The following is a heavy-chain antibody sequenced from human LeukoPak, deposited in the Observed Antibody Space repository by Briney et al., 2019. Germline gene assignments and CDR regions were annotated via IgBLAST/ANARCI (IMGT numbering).Heavy chain of an antibody. J-gene: IGHJ6*02. CDR3: AKDRQYDFWSGGIMDV. V-gene: IGHV3-53*01. Sequence: VGSLRLSCAASGFTITITYMTWVRQAPGKGLEWVSVIYAGGSTYYADSVKGRFTISRDISKNTVYLQMNSLRAEDTAVYYCAKDRQYDFWSGGIMDVWGQGTTVTVPS. CDR2: IYAGGST. CDR1: GFTITITY. D-gene: IGHD3-3*01.